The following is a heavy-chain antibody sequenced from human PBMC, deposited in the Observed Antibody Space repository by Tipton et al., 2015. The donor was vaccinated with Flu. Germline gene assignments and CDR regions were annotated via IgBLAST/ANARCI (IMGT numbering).Heavy chain of an antibody. CDR1: GGPIISDTNY. D-gene: IGHD3-16*01. J-gene: IGHJ3*01. Sequence: TLSLKCTVSGGPIISDTNYWAWIRQPPGKGLEWIGSLYYTGTTHYNPSLQGRATLSVDTSKNQFSLSLHSVAAADTAVYFCARLDDVLGITWGTAFHLWGQGTVVTVSS. CDR3: ARLDDVLGITWGTAFHL. CDR2: LYYTGTT. V-gene: IGHV4-39*01.